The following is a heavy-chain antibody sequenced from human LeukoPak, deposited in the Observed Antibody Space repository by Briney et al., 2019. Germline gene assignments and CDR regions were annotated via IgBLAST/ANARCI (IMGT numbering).Heavy chain of an antibody. V-gene: IGHV4-39*02. J-gene: IGHJ4*02. Sequence: SETLALTCSVSGGSIISSSYYWGWIRQSPGKGLEWIGSMYYRGTTYENSSLKSRLTLSIDTSNNQFSLKLTSVTAADPAVYYCAREYSRSVVAGSRPDLWGQGLLVTVSS. CDR2: MYYRGTT. D-gene: IGHD2-21*01. CDR3: AREYSRSVVAGSRPDL. CDR1: GGSIISSSYY.